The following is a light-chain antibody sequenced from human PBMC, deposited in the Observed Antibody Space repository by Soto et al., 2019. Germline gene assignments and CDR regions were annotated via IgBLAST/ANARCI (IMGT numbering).Light chain of an antibody. V-gene: IGKV3-15*01. Sequence: EIVMTQSPATLSVSPGERATLSCRASQSVSSNLAWYQQKPGQAPRLPIYGASTRATGIPARFSGSGSGTEFTLTISSLQSEDFAVYYCQQYNNWPLTFGGGTKV. CDR2: GAS. CDR3: QQYNNWPLT. J-gene: IGKJ4*01. CDR1: QSVSSN.